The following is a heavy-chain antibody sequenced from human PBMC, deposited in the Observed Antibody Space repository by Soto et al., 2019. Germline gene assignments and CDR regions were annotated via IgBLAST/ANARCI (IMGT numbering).Heavy chain of an antibody. Sequence: GGSLRLSCAASGFTFSSYSMNWVRQAPGKGLEWVSYISSSSSTIYYADSVKGRFTISRDNAKNSLYLQMNSLRAEDTAVYYCARDPSPRDYGAIDYWGQGTLVTVSS. CDR2: ISSSSSTI. D-gene: IGHD4-17*01. CDR1: GFTFSSYS. J-gene: IGHJ4*02. V-gene: IGHV3-48*01. CDR3: ARDPSPRDYGAIDY.